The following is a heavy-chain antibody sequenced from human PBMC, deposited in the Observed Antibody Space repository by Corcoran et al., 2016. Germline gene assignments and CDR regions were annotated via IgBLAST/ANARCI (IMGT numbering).Heavy chain of an antibody. V-gene: IGHV3-48*04. J-gene: IGHJ4*02. Sequence: EVQLVESGGGLVQPGGSLRLSCAASGFTFSSYSMNWVRQAPGKGLEWFSYISSSSSTIYYADSVKGRFTISRDNAKNSLYLQMNSLRAEDTAVYYCARGVTATPTGVWGQGTLCTVSS. CDR2: ISSSSSTI. CDR3: ARGVTATPTGV. CDR1: GFTFSSYS. D-gene: IGHD2-21*02.